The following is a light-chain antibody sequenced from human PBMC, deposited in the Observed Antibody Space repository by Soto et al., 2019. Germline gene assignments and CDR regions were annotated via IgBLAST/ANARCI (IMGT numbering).Light chain of an antibody. CDR2: WAS. V-gene: IGKV4-1*01. CDR1: QNILYSSNNKNY. J-gene: IGKJ3*01. Sequence: DIVMTQSPDSLAVSLGERATINCKSSQNILYSSNNKNYLAWYQQKPGQPPKLLIYWASTRESGVPDRFSGSGSGTDFTLTISSLQAEDVAVYYCQQYEGTPLTFGPGTKVDI. CDR3: QQYEGTPLT.